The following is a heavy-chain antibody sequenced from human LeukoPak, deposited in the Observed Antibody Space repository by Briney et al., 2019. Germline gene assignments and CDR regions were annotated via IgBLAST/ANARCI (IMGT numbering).Heavy chain of an antibody. V-gene: IGHV4-31*03. CDR3: ARVCSSTSCYMRIDP. J-gene: IGHJ5*02. Sequence: PSETLSLTCTVSGGSISSGGYYWSWICQHPGKGLEWIGYIYHSGSTYYNPSLKSRLTISVDTSKNQFSLKLSSVTAADTAVYYCARVCSSTSCYMRIDPWGQGTLVTVSS. D-gene: IGHD2-2*02. CDR2: IYHSGST. CDR1: GGSISSGGYY.